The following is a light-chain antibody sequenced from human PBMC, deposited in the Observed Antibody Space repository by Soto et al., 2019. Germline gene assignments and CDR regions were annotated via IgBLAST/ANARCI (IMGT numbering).Light chain of an antibody. CDR2: AAS. J-gene: IGKJ1*01. Sequence: DIQLTQTPSSLSASVGDRVTITCRASQDIWTSLNWYQQKPGHAPKLLIYAASSLQSGVPSRFSGSGSATDFTLTINSLQPADFATYFCQQSYSTPWTFGQGTKVEI. CDR1: QDIWTS. V-gene: IGKV1-39*01. CDR3: QQSYSTPWT.